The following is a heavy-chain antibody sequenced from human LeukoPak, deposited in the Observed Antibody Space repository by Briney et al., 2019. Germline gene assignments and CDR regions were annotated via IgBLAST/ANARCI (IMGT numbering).Heavy chain of an antibody. J-gene: IGHJ4*02. CDR2: VDREDGES. D-gene: IGHD2/OR15-2a*01. Sequence: APVKLSCKASGNTFTDFYIHWVRQTPEKGLEWRGRVDREDGESVYAEKWQGRVTMTADPSTDTGHMELSSLTFDDTAVYYCATSIGAFFPDKWGQGTLVTVSS. CDR1: GNTFTDFY. V-gene: IGHV1-69-2*01. CDR3: ATSIGAFFPDK.